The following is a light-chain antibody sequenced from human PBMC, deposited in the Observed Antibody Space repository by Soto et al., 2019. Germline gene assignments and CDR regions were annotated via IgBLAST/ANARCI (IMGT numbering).Light chain of an antibody. V-gene: IGLV2-14*03. Sequence: QSALTQPASVSGSPGQSITISCAGTSSDVGGYNYVSWFQHHPGKAPKLMIYDVSNWPSGVSYRFSGSKSGNTASLTISGLQAEDEADYYCSSYTTSSTPVFGGGTKVTVL. J-gene: IGLJ2*01. CDR2: DVS. CDR1: SSDVGGYNY. CDR3: SSYTTSSTPV.